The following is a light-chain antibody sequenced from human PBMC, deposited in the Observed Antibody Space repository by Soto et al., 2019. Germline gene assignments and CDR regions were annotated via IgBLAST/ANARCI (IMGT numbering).Light chain of an antibody. J-gene: IGLJ1*01. CDR3: SSYTTSNTYV. CDR1: SSDVTYYNF. CDR2: EVT. V-gene: IGLV2-14*01. Sequence: QSALTQPPSMSGSPGQSITISCTGTSSDVTYYNFVSWYQHHPGKAPRLMIYEVTYRPSGVSDRFSGSKSGNTASLTISGLQPEDEADYYCSSYTTSNTYVFGTGTKVTVL.